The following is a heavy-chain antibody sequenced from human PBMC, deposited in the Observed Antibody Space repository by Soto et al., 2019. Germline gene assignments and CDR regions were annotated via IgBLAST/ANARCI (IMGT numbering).Heavy chain of an antibody. CDR3: ARSSVVVPAGRVGWFDP. J-gene: IGHJ5*02. Sequence: EVQLVESGGGLVKPGGSLRLSCAASGFTFSSYSMNWVRQAPGKGLEWVSSISSSSSYIYYADSVKGRFTISRDNAKNSLYLQMNSLRAEDTAVYYCARSSVVVPAGRVGWFDPWGQGTLVTVSS. CDR2: ISSSSSYI. CDR1: GFTFSSYS. V-gene: IGHV3-21*01. D-gene: IGHD2-2*01.